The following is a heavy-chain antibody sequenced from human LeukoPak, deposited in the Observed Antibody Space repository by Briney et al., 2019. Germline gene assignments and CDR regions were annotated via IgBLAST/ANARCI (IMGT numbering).Heavy chain of an antibody. V-gene: IGHV4-34*01. Sequence: SETLSLTCAVYGGSFSGYYWSWIRQPPGKGLEWIGEINHSGSTNYNPSLKSRVTISVDTSKNQFSLKLSSVTAADTAVYYCARANRFDWLLKAIYNWFDPWGQGTLVTVSS. CDR3: ARANRFDWLLKAIYNWFDP. D-gene: IGHD3-9*01. J-gene: IGHJ5*02. CDR2: INHSGST. CDR1: GGSFSGYY.